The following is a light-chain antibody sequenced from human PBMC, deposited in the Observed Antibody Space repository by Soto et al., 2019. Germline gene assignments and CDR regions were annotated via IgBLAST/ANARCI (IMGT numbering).Light chain of an antibody. CDR2: GAS. CDR1: QRVSSSY. J-gene: IGKJ5*01. Sequence: EIVLTQSPGTLSLSPGERATLSCRASQRVSSSYLAWYQQKPGQAPRLLIYGASSRATGIPARFSGSGSGTEFTLSISSLQSEDFAVYFCQQYNNWPFITFGQGTRLEI. CDR3: QQYNNWPFIT. V-gene: IGKV3-15*01.